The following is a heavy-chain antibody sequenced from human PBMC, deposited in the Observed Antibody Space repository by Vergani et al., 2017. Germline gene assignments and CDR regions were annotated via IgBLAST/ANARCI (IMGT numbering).Heavy chain of an antibody. Sequence: EVQLLESGGGLVQPGGSLRLTCAASEFTFSNYAMNWVRQAPGKGLEWVSGISGSGVSAYYTDSVKGRFTISRDNSKNSLYLQMNSLRAEDTAVYYCARGILYSALADYWGQGTLVTVSS. D-gene: IGHD3-3*02. CDR1: EFTFSNYA. V-gene: IGHV3-23*01. CDR3: ARGILYSALADY. J-gene: IGHJ4*02. CDR2: ISGSGVSA.